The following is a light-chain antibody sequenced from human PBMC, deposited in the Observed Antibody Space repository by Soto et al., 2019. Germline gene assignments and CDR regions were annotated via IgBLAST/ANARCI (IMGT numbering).Light chain of an antibody. J-gene: IGLJ1*01. CDR2: SND. CDR1: SSNIASNT. Sequence: QSVLTQPPSASGTPGQRVTVSCSGSSSNIASNTVNWYQQLPGTAPKLLIYSNDQRPSGVPDRFSASKSGTSASLAISGLQSEDEADYYCASWDDSLNGHVFATGPKATVL. V-gene: IGLV1-44*01. CDR3: ASWDDSLNGHV.